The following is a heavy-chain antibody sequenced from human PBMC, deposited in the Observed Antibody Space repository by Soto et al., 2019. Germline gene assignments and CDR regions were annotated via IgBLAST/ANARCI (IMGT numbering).Heavy chain of an antibody. Sequence: PGGSLRLSCAASGVTCSSYGMRLVRQAPGKGLEWVAVIWYDGSNKYYADSVKGRFTISRDNSKNTLYLQMNSLRAEDTAVYYCARDSGYDFWRQYYYYYGMDVWGQGTTVTVSS. CDR3: ARDSGYDFWRQYYYYYGMDV. CDR2: IWYDGSNK. CDR1: GVTCSSYG. D-gene: IGHD3-3*01. V-gene: IGHV3-33*01. J-gene: IGHJ6*02.